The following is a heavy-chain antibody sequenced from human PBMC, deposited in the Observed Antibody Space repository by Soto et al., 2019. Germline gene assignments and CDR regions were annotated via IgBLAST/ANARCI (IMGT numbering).Heavy chain of an antibody. V-gene: IGHV1-69*01. CDR1: GGIFSSYA. CDR3: ATGEGGDYVYESGP. J-gene: IGHJ5*02. Sequence: VQLVQSGAEVKKPGSSVKVSCKASGGIFSSYAVSWVRQAPGQGLEWMGGIIPNFGTPNYAQKFEGRVTLTADESTSTAYMELSSLRSEDTAVYYCATGEGGDYVYESGPSGQGTLVTVSS. CDR2: IIPNFGTP. D-gene: IGHD4-17*01.